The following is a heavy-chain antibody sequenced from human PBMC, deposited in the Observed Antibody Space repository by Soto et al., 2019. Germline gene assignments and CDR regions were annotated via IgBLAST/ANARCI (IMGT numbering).Heavy chain of an antibody. CDR1: GCSISSGDYY. Sequence: QVQLQESGPGLVKPSQTLPLTCTVSGCSISSGDYYWSWIRQPPGKGLEWIGYIYKTGSTDYNPSLKSRVTISVDMSKNQFSLNLRSVTAADTAVYYCAREMRSTVTTFDRWGQGTLVTVSS. D-gene: IGHD4-17*01. CDR2: IYKTGST. CDR3: AREMRSTVTTFDR. J-gene: IGHJ4*02. V-gene: IGHV4-30-4*01.